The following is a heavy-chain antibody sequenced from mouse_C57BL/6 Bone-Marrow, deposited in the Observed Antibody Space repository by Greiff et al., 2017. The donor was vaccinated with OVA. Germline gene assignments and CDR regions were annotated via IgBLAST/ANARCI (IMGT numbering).Heavy chain of an antibody. Sequence: QVQLQQPGAELVKPGASVKLSCKASGYTFTSYWMHWVKQRPGQGLEWIGMIHPNSGSTNYNEKFKSKATLTVDKSSSTAYMQLSSLTSEDSAVYYCARGIYYGNPYYAMDYGGQGTSVTVSS. CDR1: GYTFTSYW. J-gene: IGHJ4*01. D-gene: IGHD2-1*01. CDR3: ARGIYYGNPYYAMDY. CDR2: IHPNSGST. V-gene: IGHV1-64*01.